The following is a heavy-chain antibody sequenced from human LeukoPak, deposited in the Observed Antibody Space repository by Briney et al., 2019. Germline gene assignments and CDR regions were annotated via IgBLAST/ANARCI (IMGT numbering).Heavy chain of an antibody. Sequence: PGGSLRLSCAASGFTFSSYSMNWVRQAPGKGLEWVSSISSSSSYIYYADSVKGRFAISRDNANNSLYLQMNSLRAEDTAVYYCASSERYSSSCYGPVDYWGQGTLVTVSS. D-gene: IGHD6-13*01. J-gene: IGHJ4*02. CDR1: GFTFSSYS. CDR2: ISSSSSYI. CDR3: ASSERYSSSCYGPVDY. V-gene: IGHV3-21*01.